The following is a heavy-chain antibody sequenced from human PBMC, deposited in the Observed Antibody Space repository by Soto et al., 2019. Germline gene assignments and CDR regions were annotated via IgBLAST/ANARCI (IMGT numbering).Heavy chain of an antibody. D-gene: IGHD6-13*01. V-gene: IGHV1-2*04. CDR2: INPNSGGT. Sequence: ASVKVSCKASGYTFTGYYMHWVRQAPGQGLEWMGWINPNSGGTNYAQKFQGWVTMTRDTSISTAYMELSRLRSDDTAVYYCAREATYRSYYYYSGMDVWGQGTTVTVSS. J-gene: IGHJ6*02. CDR3: AREATYRSYYYYSGMDV. CDR1: GYTFTGYY.